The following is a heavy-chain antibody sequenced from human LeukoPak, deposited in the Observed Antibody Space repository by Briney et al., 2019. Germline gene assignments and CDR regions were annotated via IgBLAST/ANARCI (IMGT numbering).Heavy chain of an antibody. D-gene: IGHD4-11*01. CDR1: GFTFSTYD. CDR3: ARDRTPNWSAYSNPTFHY. CDR2: ISYDGTNK. J-gene: IGHJ4*02. Sequence: GGSLRLSCAASGFTFSTYDIHWVRQAPGKGLECVAVISYDGTNKNYADSVKGRFTISRDNSKNTLYLQLNSLRAEDTAVYYCARDRTPNWSAYSNPTFHYWGQGTLVTVSS. V-gene: IGHV3-30*07.